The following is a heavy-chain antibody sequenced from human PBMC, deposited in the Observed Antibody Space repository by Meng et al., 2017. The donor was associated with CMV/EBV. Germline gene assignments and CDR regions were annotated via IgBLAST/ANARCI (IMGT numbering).Heavy chain of an antibody. J-gene: IGHJ5*02. V-gene: IGHV1-46*01. CDR3: ARHSSMRLSCWFDP. D-gene: IGHD3-16*02. CDR2: INPSGGST. Sequence: ASVKVSCKASGYTFTSYYMHWVRQAPGQGLEWMGIINPSGGSTSYAQKFQGRVTISVDTSKNQFSLKLSSVTAADTAVYYCARHSSMRLSCWFDPWGQGTLVTVSS. CDR1: GYTFTSYY.